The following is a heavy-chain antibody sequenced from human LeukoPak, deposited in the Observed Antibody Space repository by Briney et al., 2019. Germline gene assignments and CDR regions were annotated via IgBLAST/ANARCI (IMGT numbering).Heavy chain of an antibody. CDR3: ARHVPYYYDRSGSLNWFDP. CDR2: IYYSGNT. J-gene: IGHJ5*02. V-gene: IGHV4-39*01. D-gene: IGHD3-22*01. Sequence: SETLSLTCTVSGGSISSSTYYWGWIRQPPGKGLEWIGSIYYSGNTYYNPSLKSRVTISVDTSKNQFSLKLSSVTAADTAVYYCARHVPYYYDRSGSLNWFDPWGQGTLVTVSS. CDR1: GGSISSSTYY.